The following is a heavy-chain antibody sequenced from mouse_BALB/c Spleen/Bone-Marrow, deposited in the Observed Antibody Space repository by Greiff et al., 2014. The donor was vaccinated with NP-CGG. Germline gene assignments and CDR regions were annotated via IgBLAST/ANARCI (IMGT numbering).Heavy chain of an antibody. D-gene: IGHD2-13*01. J-gene: IGHJ3*01. CDR3: TREGDSPFAY. Sequence: LVESGAELVKPGASVKLSCKASDYTFTSYYMYWVKQRPGQGLEWIGEINPSNGGTNFNEKFKSKATLTVDKSSSTAYMQLSSLTSEDSAVYYCTREGDSPFAYWGQGTLVTVSA. CDR1: DYTFTSYY. CDR2: INPSNGGT. V-gene: IGHV1S81*02.